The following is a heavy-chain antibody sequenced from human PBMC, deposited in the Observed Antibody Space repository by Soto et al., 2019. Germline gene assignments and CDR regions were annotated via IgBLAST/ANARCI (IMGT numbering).Heavy chain of an antibody. CDR1: GYTFTSYY. V-gene: IGHV1-46*01. CDR3: AGGANGRVFDY. D-gene: IGHD1-26*01. CDR2: MNPSGGST. J-gene: IGHJ4*02. Sequence: QVQLVQSGAEVKKPGASVKVSCKASGYTFTSYYMHWVRQAPGQGLGWMGIMNPSGGSTSYAQKSQGRVTMTSDTSTSRVYIELSSLRSEDTAVYYCAGGANGRVFDYWGQGALVPVSS.